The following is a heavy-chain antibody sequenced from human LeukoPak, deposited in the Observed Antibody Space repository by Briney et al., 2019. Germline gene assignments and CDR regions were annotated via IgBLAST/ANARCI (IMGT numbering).Heavy chain of an antibody. D-gene: IGHD3-9*01. V-gene: IGHV1-2*02. CDR1: GYTFTGYY. CDR2: INPNSGGT. J-gene: IGHJ4*02. CDR3: AREGIGNYDILTGYYPPDY. Sequence: ASVKVSCKASGYTFTGYYMHWVRQAPGQGLEWMGWINPNSGGTNYAQKFQGRVTMTRDTSISTAYMELSRLRSDDTAVYYCAREGIGNYDILTGYYPPDYWGQGTLVTVSS.